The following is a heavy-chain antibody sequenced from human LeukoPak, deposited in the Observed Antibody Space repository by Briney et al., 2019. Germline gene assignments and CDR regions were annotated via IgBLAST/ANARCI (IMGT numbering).Heavy chain of an antibody. CDR2: IRDSGGGT. CDR3: ATYRQVLLPFES. D-gene: IGHD2-8*02. CDR1: GFTFSTFA. V-gene: IGHV3-23*01. Sequence: GGSLRLSCAASGFTFSTFAMTWVRQAPGKGLEWVSAIRDSGGGTYYADSVKGRFTISRENAKNSLYLQMNSLRAEDTAIYYCATYRQVLLPFESWGQGTLVTVSS. J-gene: IGHJ4*02.